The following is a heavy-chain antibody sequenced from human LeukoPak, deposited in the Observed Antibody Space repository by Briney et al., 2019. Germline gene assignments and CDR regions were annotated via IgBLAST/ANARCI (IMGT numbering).Heavy chain of an antibody. Sequence: SETLSLTCTVSGGSISSYYWSWIRQPPGKGLEWIGYIYYSVSTNYNPSLKSRVTISVDTSKNQFSLKLSSVTAADTAVYYCARDSRRDGYDYWDQGTLVTVSS. V-gene: IGHV4-59*01. CDR2: IYYSVST. J-gene: IGHJ4*02. CDR3: ARDSRRDGYDY. D-gene: IGHD5-24*01. CDR1: GGSISSYY.